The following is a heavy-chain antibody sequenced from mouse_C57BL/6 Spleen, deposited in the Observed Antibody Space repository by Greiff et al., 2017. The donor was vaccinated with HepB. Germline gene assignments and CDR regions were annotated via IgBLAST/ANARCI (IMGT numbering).Heavy chain of an antibody. CDR1: GYTFTSYW. CDR2: IDPSDSYT. V-gene: IGHV1-69*01. CDR3: ARRSWGYDRGYFDV. D-gene: IGHD2-3*01. J-gene: IGHJ1*03. Sequence: QVQLQQPGAELVMPGASVKLSCKASGYTFTSYWMHWVKQRPGQGLEWIGEIDPSDSYTNYNQKFKGKSTLTVDKSSSTAYMQLSSLTSEDSAVYCCARRSWGYDRGYFDVWGTGTTVTVSS.